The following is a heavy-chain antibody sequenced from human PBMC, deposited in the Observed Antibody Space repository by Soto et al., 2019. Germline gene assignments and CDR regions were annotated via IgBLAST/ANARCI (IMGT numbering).Heavy chain of an antibody. D-gene: IGHD6-13*01. Sequence: QYLTCTVSGGSISSGSYYWGWVRQPPGKWLEWIGSIYYSGNAYYNPSLKSRVAVSVDTSKNQFSLKVTSVTATDTAVYYCARHKETRSRYLIPDFWGQGTLVPVSP. V-gene: IGHV4-39*01. CDR1: GGSISSGSYY. J-gene: IGHJ4*02. CDR2: IYYSGNA. CDR3: ARHKETRSRYLIPDF.